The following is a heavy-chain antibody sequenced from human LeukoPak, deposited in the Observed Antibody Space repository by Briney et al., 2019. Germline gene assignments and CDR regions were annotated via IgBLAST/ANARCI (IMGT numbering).Heavy chain of an antibody. CDR2: IIPIFGRA. D-gene: IGHD4-11*01. J-gene: IGHJ6*02. CDR1: GGTFSSYA. Sequence: SVKVSCKASGGTFSSYAISWVRQAPGQGLEWMGGIIPIFGRANYAQKFQGRVTITADKSTSTAYMELSSLRSEDTAVYYCARRVTTHYYYYGMDVWGQGTTVTVSS. CDR3: ARRVTTHYYYYGMDV. V-gene: IGHV1-69*06.